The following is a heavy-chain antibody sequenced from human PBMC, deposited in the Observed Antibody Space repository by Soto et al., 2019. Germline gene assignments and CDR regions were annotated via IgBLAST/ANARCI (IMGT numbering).Heavy chain of an antibody. D-gene: IGHD4-4*01. CDR2: ISYDGSET. J-gene: IGHJ4*02. CDR3: AITSVADASFDY. Sequence: PGGSLRLSCAGSGFMFSNNGMHWVRRAPGKGLEWVAFISYDGSETFYADSVKGRFTISRGNSKSTLFLHMSSLKNEDTAVYYCAITSVADASFDYWGQGTLVTVSS. V-gene: IGHV3-30*03. CDR1: GFMFSNNG.